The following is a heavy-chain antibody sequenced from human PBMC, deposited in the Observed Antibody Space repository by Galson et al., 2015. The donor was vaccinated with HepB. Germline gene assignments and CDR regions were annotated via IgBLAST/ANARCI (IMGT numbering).Heavy chain of an antibody. CDR2: IRTKTDGGTT. V-gene: IGHV3-15*01. Sequence: SLRLSCAASGFTFNNAWMNWVRQAPGRGLEWVGRIRTKTDGGTTDYTAPVKGRFIISRDDSKNTIYRQMTSLKTEDTAVYFCTAQKLGRGAFDIWGQGTMVTVSS. D-gene: IGHD7-27*01. CDR3: TAQKLGRGAFDI. J-gene: IGHJ3*02. CDR1: GFTFNNAW.